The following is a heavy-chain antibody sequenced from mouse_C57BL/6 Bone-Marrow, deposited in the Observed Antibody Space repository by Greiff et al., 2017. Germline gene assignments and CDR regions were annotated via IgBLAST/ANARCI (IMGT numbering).Heavy chain of an antibody. CDR3: ATLHRYYGSTWFAY. V-gene: IGHV1-80*01. D-gene: IGHD1-1*01. Sequence: VQLQQSGAELVKPGASVKISCKASGYAFSSYWMNWVKQRPGKGLEWIGQIYPGDGDTNYNGKFKGKATLTADKSSSTAYMQLSSLTSEDSAVYFCATLHRYYGSTWFAYWGQGTLVTVSA. J-gene: IGHJ3*01. CDR2: IYPGDGDT. CDR1: GYAFSSYW.